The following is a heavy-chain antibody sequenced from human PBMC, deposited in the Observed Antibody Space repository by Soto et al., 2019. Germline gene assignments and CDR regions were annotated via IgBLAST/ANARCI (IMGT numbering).Heavy chain of an antibody. CDR3: ARNEYSSSPVYYGMDV. J-gene: IGHJ6*02. CDR2: IYPGDSDT. CDR1: GYGFSSYW. Sequence: PGXSQQLSYYGSGYGFSSYWIGWVRQMPGKGLEWMGIIYPGDSDTRYSPSFQGQVTISADKSISTAYLQWSSLKASDTAMYYCARNEYSSSPVYYGMDVWGQGTTVTVSS. V-gene: IGHV5-51*01. D-gene: IGHD6-6*01.